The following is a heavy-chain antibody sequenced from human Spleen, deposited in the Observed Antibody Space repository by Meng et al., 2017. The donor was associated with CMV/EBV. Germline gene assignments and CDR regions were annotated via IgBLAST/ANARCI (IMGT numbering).Heavy chain of an antibody. Sequence: GESLKISCAASGFTFSSYAMHWVRQAPGKGLEWVAVISYDGSNKYYADSVKGRFTISRDNSKNTLYLQMNSVRAEDTAVYYCAKDSSSSYFHYYYGMDVWGQGTTVTVSS. V-gene: IGHV3-30-3*01. D-gene: IGHD6-13*01. J-gene: IGHJ6*02. CDR3: AKDSSSSYFHYYYGMDV. CDR2: ISYDGSNK. CDR1: GFTFSSYA.